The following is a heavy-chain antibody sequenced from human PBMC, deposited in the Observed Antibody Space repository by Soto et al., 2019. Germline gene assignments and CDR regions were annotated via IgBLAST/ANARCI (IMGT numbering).Heavy chain of an antibody. J-gene: IGHJ4*02. V-gene: IGHV4-59*01. CDR2: IYYSGST. Sequence: PSETLSLTCTVSGGSISSYYWSWIRQPPGKGLEWIGYIYYSGSTNYNPSLKSRVTISVDTSKNQFSLKLSSVTAADTAVYYCARDSDFGMIVTYYWGQGTLVTVS. CDR3: ARDSDFGMIVTYY. D-gene: IGHD3-22*01. CDR1: GGSISSYY.